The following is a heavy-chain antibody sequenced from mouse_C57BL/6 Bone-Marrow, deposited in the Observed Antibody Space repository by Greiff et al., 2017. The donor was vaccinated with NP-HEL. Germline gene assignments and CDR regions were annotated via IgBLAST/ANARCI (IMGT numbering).Heavy chain of an antibody. V-gene: IGHV1-50*01. J-gene: IGHJ3*01. Sequence: VQLQQPGAELVKPGASVKLSCKASGYTFTSYWMQWVKQRPGQGLEWIGEIDPSDSYTNYNQKFKGKATLTVDTSSSTAYMQLSSLTSEDSAVYYCAREDRWVAYWGQGTLVTVSA. CDR1: GYTFTSYW. CDR3: AREDRWVAY. CDR2: IDPSDSYT.